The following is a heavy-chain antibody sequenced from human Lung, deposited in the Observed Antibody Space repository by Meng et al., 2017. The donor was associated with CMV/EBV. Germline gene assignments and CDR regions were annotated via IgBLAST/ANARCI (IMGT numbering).Heavy chain of an antibody. V-gene: IGHV3-74*01. CDR2: INSDGSST. D-gene: IGHD2-21*01. CDR1: GSTFSSSW. J-gene: IGHJ4*02. Sequence: GESLKISCAASGSTFSSSWMHWVRQAPGKGLVWVSRINSDGSSTSYADSVKGRFTISRDNAKNTLYLQMNSLRAEDTAVYYCARVPSYCGGDCYDAGKQPLDYWGQGTLVTVSS. CDR3: ARVPSYCGGDCYDAGKQPLDY.